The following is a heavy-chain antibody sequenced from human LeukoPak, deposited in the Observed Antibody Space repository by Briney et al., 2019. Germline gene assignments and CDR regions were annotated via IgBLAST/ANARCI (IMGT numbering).Heavy chain of an antibody. CDR1: GYSLTTFD. CDR2: ISPYNGNK. D-gene: IGHD5-18*01. CDR3: ARKSTAHEY. Sequence: ASVTVSCKASGYSLTTFDFSWVRQAPGQGLQWMGRISPYNGNKKNAQRFQGRVAMTIDTSTNTAHLEVRSLRSDDTAVYYCARKSTAHEYWGQGTLVTVSS. V-gene: IGHV1-18*01. J-gene: IGHJ4*02.